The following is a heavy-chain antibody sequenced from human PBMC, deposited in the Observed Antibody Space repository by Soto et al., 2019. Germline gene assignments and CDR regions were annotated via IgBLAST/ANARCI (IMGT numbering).Heavy chain of an antibody. J-gene: IGHJ4*02. CDR3: TRGYGDYVRDY. CDR2: IRSKSNSYAT. V-gene: IGHV3-73*01. Sequence: EVQLVESGGGLVQPGGSLKLSCAVSGFTFSGSAMHWVRQASGKGLEWVGRIRSKSNSYATAYAASVKGRFTISRDDSKNTAYLQMNSLKTEDTAVYYCTRGYGDYVRDYWGQGTLVTLSS. CDR1: GFTFSGSA. D-gene: IGHD4-17*01.